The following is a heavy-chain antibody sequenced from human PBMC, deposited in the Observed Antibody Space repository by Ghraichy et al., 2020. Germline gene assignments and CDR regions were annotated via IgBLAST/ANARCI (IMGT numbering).Heavy chain of an antibody. CDR2: ISSSSSI. Sequence: GGSLRLSCAASGFPLSTYTMNWVRQSPGKGLEWVSSISSSSSIFYADAVKGRFTISRDNAKNSLYLQMNSLRGEDTAVYYCARDWRIAAVDYWGQGTLVTVSS. CDR3: ARDWRIAAVDY. V-gene: IGHV3-21*06. CDR1: GFPLSTYT. D-gene: IGHD6-25*01. J-gene: IGHJ4*02.